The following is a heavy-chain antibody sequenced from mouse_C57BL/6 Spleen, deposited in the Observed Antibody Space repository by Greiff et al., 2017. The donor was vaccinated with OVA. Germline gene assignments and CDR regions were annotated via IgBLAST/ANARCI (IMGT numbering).Heavy chain of an antibody. CDR2: IYPGDGDT. V-gene: IGHV1-82*01. D-gene: IGHD2-1*01. CDR1: GYAFSSSW. J-gene: IGHJ4*01. Sequence: VQVVESGPELVKPGASVKISCKASGYAFSSSWMNWVKQRPGKGLEWIGRIYPGDGDTNYNGKFKGKATLTADKSSSTAYMQLSSLTSEDSAVYGCARSDGNSYAMDYWGQGTSVTVAS. CDR3: ARSDGNSYAMDY.